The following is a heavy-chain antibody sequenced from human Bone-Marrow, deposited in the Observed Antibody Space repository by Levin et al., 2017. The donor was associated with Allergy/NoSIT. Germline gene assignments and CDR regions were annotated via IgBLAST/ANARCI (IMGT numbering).Heavy chain of an antibody. D-gene: IGHD2-15*01. CDR3: ARVYIVVVVAATYPPDWYFDL. J-gene: IGHJ2*01. V-gene: IGHV4-59*01. CDR1: GGSISSYY. Sequence: PSQTLSLTCTVSGGSISSYYWSWIRQPPGKGLEWIGYIYYSGSTNYNPSLKSRVTISVDTSKNQFSLKLSSVTAADTAVYYCARVYIVVVVAATYPPDWYFDLWGRGTLVTVSS. CDR2: IYYSGST.